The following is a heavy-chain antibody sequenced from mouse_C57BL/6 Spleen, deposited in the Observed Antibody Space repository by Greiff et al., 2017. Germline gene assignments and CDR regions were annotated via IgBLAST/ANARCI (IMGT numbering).Heavy chain of an antibody. CDR1: GYTFTDYE. CDR2: IDPETGGT. Sequence: QVQLQQSGAELVRPGASVTLSCKASGYTFTDYEMHWVKQTPVHGLEWIGAIDPETGGTAYNQKFKGKAILTADKSSSTAYMELRSLTYEDSAVYYCTRDYYGSGYDYWGQGTTLTVSS. J-gene: IGHJ2*01. CDR3: TRDYYGSGYDY. V-gene: IGHV1-15*01. D-gene: IGHD1-1*01.